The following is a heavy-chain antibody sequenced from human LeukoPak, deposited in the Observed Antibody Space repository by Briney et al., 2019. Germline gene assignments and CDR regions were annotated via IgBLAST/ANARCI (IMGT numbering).Heavy chain of an antibody. D-gene: IGHD7-27*01. J-gene: IGHJ4*02. V-gene: IGHV3-48*03. CDR3: ARDYVWGSSESDY. Sequence: QAGGSLRLSCAASGFTFSSYEMNWVRQAPGKGLEWVSYISSSGNTIYYADSVKGRFTISRDNAKNSLYLQMNSLRAEDTAIYYCARDYVWGSSESDYWGQGTLVTVSS. CDR1: GFTFSSYE. CDR2: ISSSGNTI.